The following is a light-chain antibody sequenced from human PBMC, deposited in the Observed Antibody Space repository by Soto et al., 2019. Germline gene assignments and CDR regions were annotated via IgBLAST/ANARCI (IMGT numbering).Light chain of an antibody. Sequence: EIVLTQSPATVSLSPGERATISCRASQSISSSLAWYQQKVGQAPSLLIYGASNRATGIPPRFSGSGSGTDFTLTISSLEPEDFAVYYCQQRYNWPLTFGQGTRLEIK. J-gene: IGKJ5*01. CDR2: GAS. CDR1: QSISSS. V-gene: IGKV3-11*01. CDR3: QQRYNWPLT.